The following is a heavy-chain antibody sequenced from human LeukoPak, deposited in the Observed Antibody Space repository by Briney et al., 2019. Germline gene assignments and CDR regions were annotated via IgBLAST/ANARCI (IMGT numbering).Heavy chain of an antibody. V-gene: IGHV1-18*01. Sequence: GASVKVSCKASGYTFTSYDITWVRQAPGQGLEWVGWISGYNGNTNYAQKLQGRVTMTTDTSTSTAYMELRSLRSDDRAVYYCARGGIVGVNNWFDPWGQGTLVTVSS. CDR2: ISGYNGNT. CDR3: ARGGIVGVNNWFDP. D-gene: IGHD1-26*01. CDR1: GYTFTSYD. J-gene: IGHJ5*02.